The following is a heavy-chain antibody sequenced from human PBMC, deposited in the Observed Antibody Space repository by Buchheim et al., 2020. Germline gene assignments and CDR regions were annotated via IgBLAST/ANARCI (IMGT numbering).Heavy chain of an antibody. D-gene: IGHD3-22*01. V-gene: IGHV4-34*01. CDR2: INHSGST. J-gene: IGHJ6*02. Sequence: QVQLQQWGAGLLKPSETLSLTCAVYGGSFSGYYWSWIRQPPGKGLEWIGEINHSGSTNYNPSLKSRVTISVDTAKTQFSLTLSSVTAADTAVYYCARGVPEIVVVPIYYYYGMDVWGQGTT. CDR1: GGSFSGYY. CDR3: ARGVPEIVVVPIYYYYGMDV.